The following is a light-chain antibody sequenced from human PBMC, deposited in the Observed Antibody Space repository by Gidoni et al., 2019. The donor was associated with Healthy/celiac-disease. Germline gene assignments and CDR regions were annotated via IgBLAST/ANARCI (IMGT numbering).Light chain of an antibody. J-gene: IGLJ2*01. CDR3: SSYTSSSTDVV. CDR1: SSDVGGYNY. V-gene: IGLV2-14*01. Sequence: QSALTQPASVSGSPGQSITISCTGTSSDVGGYNYVSWYQQHPGKAPKLMIYDVSNRPSGVSTRFSGSKSGTTASLTISGLQAEDEADYYCSSYTSSSTDVVFGGGTKLTVL. CDR2: DVS.